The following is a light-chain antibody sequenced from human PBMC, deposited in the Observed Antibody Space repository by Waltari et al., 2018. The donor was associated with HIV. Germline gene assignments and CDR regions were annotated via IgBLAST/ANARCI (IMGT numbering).Light chain of an antibody. V-gene: IGKV3-15*01. CDR2: DAS. J-gene: IGKJ5*01. Sequence: ENVMTQSPATLSVSPGERVTFTCRASQNVHKNVAWYQQKPGQAPRLLISDASSRASGVPATFSGSGSGADSTLTISSLQAEDVAVYFCQQYANWPCTFGQGTRLEIK. CDR1: QNVHKN. CDR3: QQYANWPCT.